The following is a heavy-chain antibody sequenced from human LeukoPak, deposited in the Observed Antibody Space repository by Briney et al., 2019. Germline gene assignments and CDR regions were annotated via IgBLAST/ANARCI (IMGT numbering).Heavy chain of an antibody. CDR2: ISWNSGSI. V-gene: IGHV3-9*01. CDR3: AKGGITMVRGVFDY. CDR1: GFTFDDYA. J-gene: IGHJ4*02. Sequence: GGSLRLSCADSGFTFDDYAMHWVRQAPGRGLEWVSGISWNSGSIGYADSVKGRFTISRDNAKNSLYLQMNSLRAEDTALYYCAKGGITMVRGVFDYWGQGTLVTVSS. D-gene: IGHD3-10*01.